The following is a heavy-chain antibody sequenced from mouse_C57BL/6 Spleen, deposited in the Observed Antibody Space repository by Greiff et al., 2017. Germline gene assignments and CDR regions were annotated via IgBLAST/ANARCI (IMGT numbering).Heavy chain of an antibody. CDR2: IRLKSDNYAT. J-gene: IGHJ3*01. CDR3: TGGLGSAY. V-gene: IGHV6-3*01. D-gene: IGHD4-1*01. Sequence: EVKVEESGGGLVQPGGSMKLSCVASGFTFSNYWMNWVRQSPEKGLEWVAQIRLKSDNYATHYAESVKGRFTISRDDSKSSVYLQINNLRAEDTGIYYCTGGLGSAYWGQGTLVTVSA. CDR1: GFTFSNYW.